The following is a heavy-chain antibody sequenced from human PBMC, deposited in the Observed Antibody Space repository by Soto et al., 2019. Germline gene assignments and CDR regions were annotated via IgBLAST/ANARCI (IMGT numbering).Heavy chain of an antibody. J-gene: IGHJ4*02. CDR3: ARVVVVANPEYYFDY. CDR2: IIPIFGTA. CDR1: GGTFSSYA. Sequence: SVKVSCKASGGTFSSYAISWVRQAPGQGLEWMGGIIPIFGTANYAQKFQGRVTITADESTSTAYMELSSLRSEDTAVYYCARVVVVANPEYYFDYWGQGTLVTVSS. D-gene: IGHD2-21*01. V-gene: IGHV1-69*13.